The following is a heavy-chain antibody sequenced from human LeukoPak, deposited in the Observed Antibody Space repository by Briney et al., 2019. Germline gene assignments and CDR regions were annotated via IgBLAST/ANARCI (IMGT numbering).Heavy chain of an antibody. Sequence: SETLSLTCIVSGGSISSSSYYWGWIRQPPGKGLEWIGSIYYSGSTYYNPSLKSRVTISVDTSKNQFSLKLSSVTAADTAVYYCARRWGSSSWYRDWFDPWGQGTLVTVSS. CDR3: ARRWGSSSWYRDWFDP. J-gene: IGHJ5*02. CDR2: IYYSGST. D-gene: IGHD6-13*01. CDR1: GGSISSSSYY. V-gene: IGHV4-39*01.